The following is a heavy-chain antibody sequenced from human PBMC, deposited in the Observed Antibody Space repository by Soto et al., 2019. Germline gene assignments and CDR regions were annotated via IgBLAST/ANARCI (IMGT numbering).Heavy chain of an antibody. CDR3: VRESKPSGPNWLDT. CDR2: ISHSGST. CDR1: GGSINSGRSS. D-gene: IGHD2-8*02. Sequence: QLQLLESGSGLVKPSQTLSLTCSVSGGSINSGRSSWNWIRQPPGKGLEWIAYISHSGSTYYTPSLKRRVTISVDRSKNQFSLKLNSLTAADTAVYYCVRESKPSGPNWLDTWGPGILVTVSS. V-gene: IGHV4-30-2*01. J-gene: IGHJ5*02.